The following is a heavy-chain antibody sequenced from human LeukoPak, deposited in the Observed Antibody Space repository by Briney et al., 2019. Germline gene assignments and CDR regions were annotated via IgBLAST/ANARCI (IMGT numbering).Heavy chain of an antibody. Sequence: ASVKVSCKASGYTFTGYYMHWVRQAPGQGLEWMGWINPNSGGTNYAQKFQGRVTMTRDTSISTAYMELSSLRSEDTAVYYCARGGYGSRPEFDYWGQGTLVTVSS. V-gene: IGHV1-2*02. CDR2: INPNSGGT. CDR3: ARGGYGSRPEFDY. D-gene: IGHD6-13*01. CDR1: GYTFTGYY. J-gene: IGHJ4*02.